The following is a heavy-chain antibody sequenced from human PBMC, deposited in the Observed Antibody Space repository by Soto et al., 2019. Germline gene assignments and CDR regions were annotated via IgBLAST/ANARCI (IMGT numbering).Heavy chain of an antibody. V-gene: IGHV4-31*03. CDR1: GGSISSGDYY. D-gene: IGHD1-26*01. CDR3: ARDVRPAHTTGFDP. CDR2: IYQSGGT. Sequence: QVQLQESGPGLVKPSQTLSLTCTVSGGSISSGDYYWSWVRQHPGKGLEWIGYIYQSGGTYYNPSLKSRVTISVDTSKTEFSLKLSSVTAADTAVYYCARDVRPAHTTGFDPWGQGTLVTVSS. J-gene: IGHJ5*02.